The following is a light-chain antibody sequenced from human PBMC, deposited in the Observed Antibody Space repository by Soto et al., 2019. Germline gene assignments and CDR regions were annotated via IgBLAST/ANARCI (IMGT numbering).Light chain of an antibody. CDR3: QQYNNWPIT. V-gene: IGKV3-15*01. Sequence: EIVMTQSPATLSVSPGDRATLSCWASQSVSSNLAWYQQKPGQAPRLLIYGASTRATGIPARFSGSGSGTEFTLTISSLQSEDFAVYYCQQYNNWPITFGQGTRLEI. CDR2: GAS. J-gene: IGKJ5*01. CDR1: QSVSSN.